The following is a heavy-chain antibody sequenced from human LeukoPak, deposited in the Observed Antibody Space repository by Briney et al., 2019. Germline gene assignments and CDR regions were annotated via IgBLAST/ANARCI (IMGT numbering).Heavy chain of an antibody. D-gene: IGHD2-15*01. CDR3: ARHRRGGSADAFDI. Sequence: PSETLSLTCTVSGYSISSGYYWGWLRQTPGKGLEWIGEINHSGSTNYNPSLKSRVTISVDTSKNQFSLKLSSVTAADTAVYYCARHRRGGSADAFDIWGQGTMVTVSS. V-gene: IGHV4-38-2*02. J-gene: IGHJ3*02. CDR1: GYSISSGYY. CDR2: INHSGST.